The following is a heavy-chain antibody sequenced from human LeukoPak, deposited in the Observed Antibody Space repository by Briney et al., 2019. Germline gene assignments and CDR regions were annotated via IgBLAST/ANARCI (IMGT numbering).Heavy chain of an antibody. D-gene: IGHD3-3*01. CDR2: INHSGST. CDR1: GGSFTGYY. J-gene: IGHJ4*02. CDR3: ARLEERFLEWFDY. Sequence: SETLSLTCAVYGGSFTGYYWSWIRQPPEKGLEWIGEINHSGSTNYNPSLRSRVTMSVDASKNQFSLKLSSVTAADTAVYYCARLEERFLEWFDYWGQGTLVTVSS. V-gene: IGHV4-34*01.